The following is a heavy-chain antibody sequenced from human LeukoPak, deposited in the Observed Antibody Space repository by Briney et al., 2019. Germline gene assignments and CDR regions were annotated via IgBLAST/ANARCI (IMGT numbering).Heavy chain of an antibody. CDR3: AKQSKAAESPYFDY. J-gene: IGHJ4*02. D-gene: IGHD6-13*01. V-gene: IGHV3-53*01. CDR2: IYSGGST. Sequence: GGTLRLSRAASGVTVTSNYMSWGRQAPGKGLEWGSVIYSGGSTSYADSAKGRFTTSRGKSKNTLYRQMNSLRAADTAVYYCAKQSKAAESPYFDYWGQGALVTVSS. CDR1: GVTVTSNY.